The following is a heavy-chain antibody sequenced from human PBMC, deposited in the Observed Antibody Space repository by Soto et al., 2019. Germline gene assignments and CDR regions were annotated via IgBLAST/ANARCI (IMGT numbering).Heavy chain of an antibody. V-gene: IGHV1-18*01. CDR2: ISAYNGNT. Sequence: QVQLVQSGAEVKKPGASVKVSCKASGYTFTSYGISWVRQAPGQGLEWMGGISAYNGNTNYAQKLQGRITMTTDTSASTADLKLRSLRTEDAALYYCSSYQSYEGFDDWGQGTLVTVS. D-gene: IGHD2-2*01. CDR3: SSYQSYEGFDD. CDR1: GYTFTSYG. J-gene: IGHJ4*02.